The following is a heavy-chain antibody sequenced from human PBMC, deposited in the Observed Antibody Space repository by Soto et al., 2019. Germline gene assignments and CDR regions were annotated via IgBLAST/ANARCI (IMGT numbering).Heavy chain of an antibody. Sequence: GGSLRLSCAASGFTFSSYAMSWVRQAPGKGLEWVSVITYNGGNKYYADSVKGRFTISRDNSKNTLYLQMNSLRAEDTAVYYCARDLGVDTAMVFDYWGQGTLVTSPQ. V-gene: IGHV3-30*04. CDR1: GFTFSSYA. CDR3: ARDLGVDTAMVFDY. D-gene: IGHD5-18*01. J-gene: IGHJ4*02. CDR2: ITYNGGNK.